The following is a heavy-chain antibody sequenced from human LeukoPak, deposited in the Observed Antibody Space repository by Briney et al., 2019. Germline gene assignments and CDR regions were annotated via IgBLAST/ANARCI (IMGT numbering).Heavy chain of an antibody. CDR3: ARDQEGFDY. CDR1: GYTFTSNY. J-gene: IGHJ4*02. Sequence: ASVKVSCKASGYTFTSNYIHWVRQAPGQGLEWMGMIYPRDGSTSYAQNFQGRVTVTRDTSTTTVHMELRGLRSEDTAVYYCARDQEGFDYWGQGTVVTVSS. CDR2: IYPRDGST. V-gene: IGHV1-46*01.